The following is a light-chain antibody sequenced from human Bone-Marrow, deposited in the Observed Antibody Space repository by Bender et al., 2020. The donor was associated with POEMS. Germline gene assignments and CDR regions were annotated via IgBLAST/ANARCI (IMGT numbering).Light chain of an antibody. CDR3: CSYADTNTWV. V-gene: IGLV2-11*01. CDR2: DVT. CDR1: SSDVGTYEY. Sequence: QSALTQPRSVSGSPGQSVTISCTGTSSDVGTYEYVSWYQQHPGKAPKVLIHDVTKRTAGVPDRFSGSKSGNPASLTISGLQADDEADYYCCSYADTNTWVFGGGTKLTVL. J-gene: IGLJ3*02.